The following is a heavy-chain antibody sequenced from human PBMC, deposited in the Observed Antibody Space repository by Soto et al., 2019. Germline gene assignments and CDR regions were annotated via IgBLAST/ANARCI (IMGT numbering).Heavy chain of an antibody. V-gene: IGHV3-23*01. CDR1: GFTFSSYA. CDR3: AKDPYSSSWYYFDY. CDR2: ISGSGGST. J-gene: IGHJ4*02. D-gene: IGHD6-13*01. Sequence: GGSLRLSCAASGFTFSSYAMSWVRQAPGKGLEWVSAISGSGGSTYYADSVKGRFTISRDNSKNTLYLQMNSPRAEDTAVYYCAKDPYSSSWYYFDYWGQGTLVTVSS.